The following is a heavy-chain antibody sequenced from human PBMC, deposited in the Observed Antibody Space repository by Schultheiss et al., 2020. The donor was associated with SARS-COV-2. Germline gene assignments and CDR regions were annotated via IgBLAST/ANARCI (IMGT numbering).Heavy chain of an antibody. CDR2: IYSSGST. CDR3: AGFGRFAGYGMDV. J-gene: IGHJ6*02. CDR1: GDPISSGTYY. D-gene: IGHD3-3*01. Sequence: SETLSLTCIVSGDPISSGTYYWSWIRQHPGKGLEWIGYIYSSGSTYYNPSLKSRVTISVDTSKNQFSLKLTSVTAADSAVYYCAGFGRFAGYGMDVWGQGTTVTVSS. V-gene: IGHV4-31*03.